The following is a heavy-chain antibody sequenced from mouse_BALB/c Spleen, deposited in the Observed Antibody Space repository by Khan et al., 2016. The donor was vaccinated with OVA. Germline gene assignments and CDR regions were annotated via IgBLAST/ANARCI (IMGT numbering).Heavy chain of an antibody. CDR2: ICTYYGDT. Sequence: QVQLQQSGAELVRPGASVKISCKGSGYTFTDFAMHWVKQRHGKSLEWIGVICTYYGDTNNNQKFKGKATMTADKSSSTAYMQLDRLKSEDSDISFCARGGGKSRFDYWGQGTLLTVSA. V-gene: IGHV1S137*01. J-gene: IGHJ3*01. CDR1: GYTFTDFA. CDR3: ARGGGKSRFDY. D-gene: IGHD2-1*01.